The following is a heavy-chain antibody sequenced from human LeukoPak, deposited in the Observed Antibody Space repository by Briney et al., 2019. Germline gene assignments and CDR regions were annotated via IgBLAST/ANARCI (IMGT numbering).Heavy chain of an antibody. V-gene: IGHV3-72*01. CDR3: AREQYSYGYIDY. Sequence: GGSLRLSCAASGFIVSDHYMDWVRQAPGKGLEWVGRTRNKPNSYTTEYAASVKGRFTISRDDSKDLVYLQMSSLKTEDTAVYYCAREQYSYGYIDYWGQGTLVTVSS. J-gene: IGHJ4*02. CDR1: GFIVSDHY. CDR2: TRNKPNSYTT. D-gene: IGHD5-18*01.